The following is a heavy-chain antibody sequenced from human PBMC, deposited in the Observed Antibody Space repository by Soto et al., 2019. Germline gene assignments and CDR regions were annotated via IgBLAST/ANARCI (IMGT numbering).Heavy chain of an antibody. D-gene: IGHD6-6*01. CDR2: ISWNSGSI. CDR1: GFTFDDYA. J-gene: IGHJ5*02. Sequence: GGSLRLSCAASGFTFDDYAMHWVRQGPGKGLEWVSGISWNSGSIGYADSVKGRFTISRDNAKKSLYLQMNSLRPEDTALYYCVKGRDRSSSSWVDPWGQGTLVTVSS. V-gene: IGHV3-9*01. CDR3: VKGRDRSSSSWVDP.